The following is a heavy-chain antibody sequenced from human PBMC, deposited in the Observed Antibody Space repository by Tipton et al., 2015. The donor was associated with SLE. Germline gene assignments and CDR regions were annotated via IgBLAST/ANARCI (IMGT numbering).Heavy chain of an antibody. CDR2: IFHTGST. Sequence: TLSLTCTVSGGSFGGFYWDWIRQPPGKGLEWIGSIFHTGSTYYNPSLRSRVTISVDTSENQFSLKLSSVTAADTAVYYCARGGAVYYYYYYMDVWGKGTTVTVSS. V-gene: IGHV4-34*01. CDR1: GGSFGGFY. D-gene: IGHD3-10*01. J-gene: IGHJ6*03. CDR3: ARGGAVYYYYYYMDV.